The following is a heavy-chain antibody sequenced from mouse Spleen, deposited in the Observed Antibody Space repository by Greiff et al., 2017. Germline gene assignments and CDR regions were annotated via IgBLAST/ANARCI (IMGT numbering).Heavy chain of an antibody. D-gene: IGHD3-1*01. CDR3: ARRGYVSYYFDY. Sequence: EVQLQQSGAELVKPGASVKLSCTASGFNITDTYMHWVKQRPEQGLEWIGRIDPANGNTKYDPKFQGKATITADTSSNTAYLQLSSLTSEDTAVYYCARRGYVSYYFDYWGQGTTLTVSS. J-gene: IGHJ2*01. CDR2: IDPANGNT. CDR1: GFNITDTY. V-gene: IGHV14-3*02.